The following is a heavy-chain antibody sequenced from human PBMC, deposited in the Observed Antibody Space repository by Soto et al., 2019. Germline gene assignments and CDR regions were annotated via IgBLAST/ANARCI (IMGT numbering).Heavy chain of an antibody. CDR1: GYTFTSYY. CDR2: INPSGGST. Sequence: ASVKVSCKASGYTFTSYYMHWVRQAPGQGLEWMGIINPSGGSTSYAQKFQGRVTMTRDTSTSTVYMELSSLRSEDTAVYYCARVEDILTGYSYYYGMDVWGQGTTVTVSS. D-gene: IGHD3-9*01. CDR3: ARVEDILTGYSYYYGMDV. J-gene: IGHJ6*02. V-gene: IGHV1-46*01.